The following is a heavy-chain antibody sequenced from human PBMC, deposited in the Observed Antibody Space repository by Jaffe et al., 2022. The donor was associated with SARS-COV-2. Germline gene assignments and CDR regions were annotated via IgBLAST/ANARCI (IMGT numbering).Heavy chain of an antibody. D-gene: IGHD2-15*01. CDR1: GYTFTGYY. V-gene: IGHV1-2*02. J-gene: IGHJ5*02. CDR2: INPNSGGT. CDR3: ASWFGYCSGGSCYDYYDSSGSLNWFDP. Sequence: QVQLVQSGAEVKKPGASVKVSCKASGYTFTGYYMHWVRQAPGQGLEWMGWINPNSGGTNYAQKFQGRVTMTRDTSISTAYMELSRLRSDDTAVYYCASWFGYCSGGSCYDYYDSSGSLNWFDPWGQGTLVTVSS.